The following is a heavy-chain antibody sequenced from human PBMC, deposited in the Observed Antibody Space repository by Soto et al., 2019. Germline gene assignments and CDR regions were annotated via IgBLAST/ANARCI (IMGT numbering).Heavy chain of an antibody. V-gene: IGHV1-8*01. CDR1: GYTFTTNE. Sequence: LKFYAKVFGYTFTTNEFNLVRKTTGQGLEWMGWMNPSSGNTGYAQKFQGRVTMTRDTAISTAYMELSSLRSVDTAIYYCARGQPERTNYWGQGTQVTVSS. D-gene: IGHD2-8*01. CDR3: ARGQPERTNY. CDR2: MNPSSGNT. J-gene: IGHJ4*02.